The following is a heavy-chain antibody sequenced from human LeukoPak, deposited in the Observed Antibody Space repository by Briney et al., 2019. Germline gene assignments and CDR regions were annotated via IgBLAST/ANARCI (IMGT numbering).Heavy chain of an antibody. CDR1: GGTFSSYA. CDR2: IIPIFGTA. J-gene: IGHJ6*03. CDR3: ARGGVVVPAAPYYYYYYMDV. D-gene: IGHD2-2*01. V-gene: IGHV1-69*13. Sequence: SVKVSCKASGGTFSSYAISWVRQAPGQGLEWMGEIIPIFGTANYAQKFQGRVTITADESTSTAYMELSSLRSEDTAVYYCARGGVVVPAAPYYYYYYMDVWGKGTTVTVSS.